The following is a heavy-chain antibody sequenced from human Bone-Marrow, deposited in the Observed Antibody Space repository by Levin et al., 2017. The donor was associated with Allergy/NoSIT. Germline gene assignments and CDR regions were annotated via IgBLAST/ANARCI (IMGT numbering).Heavy chain of an antibody. V-gene: IGHV4-39*01. J-gene: IGHJ4*02. CDR2: IYYSGST. D-gene: IGHD3-16*01. CDR1: GGSISSSSYY. Sequence: PSETLSLTCTVSGGSISSSSYYWGWIRQPPGKGLEWIGSIYYSGSTYYNPSLKSRVTISVDTSKNQFSLKLSSVTAADTAVYYCARLTGEWGGRIFDYWGQGTLVTVSS. CDR3: ARLTGEWGGRIFDY.